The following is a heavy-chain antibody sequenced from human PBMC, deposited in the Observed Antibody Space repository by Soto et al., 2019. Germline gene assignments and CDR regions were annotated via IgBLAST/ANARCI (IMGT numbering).Heavy chain of an antibody. CDR3: AKVHYDFWSGYRPSLVADY. CDR2: MNPNSGNT. CDR1: GYTFTSYD. V-gene: IGHV1-8*01. Sequence: QVQLVQSGAEVKKPGASVKVSCKASGYTFTSYDINWVRQATVQGLEWMGWMNPNSGNTGYAQKFQGRVTMTRNTAIRTANMELSSLRSEDTAVYYCAKVHYDFWSGYRPSLVADYWGQGTLVTVSS. D-gene: IGHD3-3*01. J-gene: IGHJ4*02.